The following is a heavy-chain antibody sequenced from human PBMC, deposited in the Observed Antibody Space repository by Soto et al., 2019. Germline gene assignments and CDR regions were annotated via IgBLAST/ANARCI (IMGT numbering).Heavy chain of an antibody. V-gene: IGHV1-46*01. J-gene: IGHJ4*02. D-gene: IGHD3-22*01. Sequence: ASVKVSCKASGYTFTSYYMHWVRQAPGQGLEWMGIINPSDGSTSYAQKFQGRVTMTRDTSTSTVYMELSSLRSEDTAVYYCARGFHYYDSSGYYYPKGHFDYWGQGTLVTVSS. CDR3: ARGFHYYDSSGYYYPKGHFDY. CDR2: INPSDGST. CDR1: GYTFTSYY.